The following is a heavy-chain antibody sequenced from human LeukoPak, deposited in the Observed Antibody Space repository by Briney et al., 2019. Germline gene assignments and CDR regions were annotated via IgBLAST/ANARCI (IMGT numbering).Heavy chain of an antibody. CDR3: ARAVAGTFDY. CDR2: IYYSGST. Sequence: SETLSLTCTVSGGSISSYYWSWIRQPPGKGLEWIGYIYYSGSTNYNPSLKSRVTISVDTSKNQFSLKLSSVTAADTAVYYCARAVAGTFDYWGQGTLVTVSS. D-gene: IGHD6-19*01. J-gene: IGHJ4*02. CDR1: GGSISSYY. V-gene: IGHV4-59*01.